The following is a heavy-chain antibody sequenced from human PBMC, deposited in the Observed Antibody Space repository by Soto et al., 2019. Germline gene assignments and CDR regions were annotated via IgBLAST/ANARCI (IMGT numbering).Heavy chain of an antibody. Sequence: QVQVVESGGGVVQPGRSLRLSCAASGFTLSTYAMHWVRQAPGKGLEWVAVISHDGRNNYYADSVKGRFTISRDNSKSTLSLQMNSLRAEDTAVYYCARVGRRRHYFDYWGQGTLVTVSS. J-gene: IGHJ4*02. CDR3: ARVGRRRHYFDY. V-gene: IGHV3-30*04. CDR1: GFTLSTYA. CDR2: ISHDGRNN.